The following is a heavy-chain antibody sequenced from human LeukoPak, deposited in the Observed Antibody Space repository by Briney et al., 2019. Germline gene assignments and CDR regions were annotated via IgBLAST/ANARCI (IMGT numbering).Heavy chain of an antibody. Sequence: GGSLRLSCAASGFTFSSYAMSWVRQAPGRGLEWVSVISGGGSSIHYADTVMGRFTISRDNSKNTLYLQMNSLRSEDTAVYYCALGVQLHGLEGLFDYWGQGTLVTVSS. J-gene: IGHJ4*02. CDR3: ALGVQLHGLEGLFDY. CDR1: GFTFSSYA. CDR2: ISGGGSSI. V-gene: IGHV3-23*01. D-gene: IGHD5-18*01.